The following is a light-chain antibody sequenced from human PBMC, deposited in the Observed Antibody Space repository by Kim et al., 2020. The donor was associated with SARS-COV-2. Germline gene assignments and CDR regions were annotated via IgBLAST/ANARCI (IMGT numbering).Light chain of an antibody. CDR1: QSISSY. J-gene: IGKJ4*01. CDR2: AAS. V-gene: IGKV1-39*01. Sequence: DIQMTQSPSSLSASVGDRVTITCRASQSISSYLNWYQQKPGKAPKLLIYAASSLQSGVPSRFSGSGSGTDFTLTISSLQPEDFATYYCQQSYSTPPLTFGGGTEVDIK. CDR3: QQSYSTPPLT.